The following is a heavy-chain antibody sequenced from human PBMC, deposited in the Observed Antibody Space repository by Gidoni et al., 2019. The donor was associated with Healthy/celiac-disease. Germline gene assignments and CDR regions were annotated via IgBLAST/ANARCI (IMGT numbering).Heavy chain of an antibody. CDR3: ARGRGDYTRLYGMDV. Sequence: QVQLQQWGAGLLKPSETLSLTCAVYGGSFSGYYWSWIRQPPGKGLEWIGEINHSGSTNYNPSLKSRVTISVDTSKNQFSLKLSSVTAADTAVYYCARGRGDYTRLYGMDVWGQGTTVTVSS. J-gene: IGHJ6*02. CDR1: GGSFSGYY. D-gene: IGHD4-4*01. CDR2: INHSGST. V-gene: IGHV4-34*01.